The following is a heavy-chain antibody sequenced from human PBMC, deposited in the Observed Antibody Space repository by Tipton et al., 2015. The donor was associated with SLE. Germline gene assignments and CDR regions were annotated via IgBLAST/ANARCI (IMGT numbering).Heavy chain of an antibody. D-gene: IGHD3-16*01. Sequence: SLRLSCAASGFPFHTYSMHWVRQAPGKGLEWVAALSYDGSNKHYADSVRGRFTISRDNSKNTLYLQVNSLRGDDTAVYYCARDGVLISPVGGLDVWGQGSTVIVSS. J-gene: IGHJ6*02. CDR3: ARDGVLISPVGGLDV. CDR2: LSYDGSNK. V-gene: IGHV3-30-3*01. CDR1: GFPFHTYS.